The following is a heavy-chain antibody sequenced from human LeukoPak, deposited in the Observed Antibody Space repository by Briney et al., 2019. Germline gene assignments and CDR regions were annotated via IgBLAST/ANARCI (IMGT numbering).Heavy chain of an antibody. CDR1: GYTFTSYY. V-gene: IGHV1-46*01. CDR2: INPSGGST. D-gene: IGHD6-6*01. Sequence: GASVKVSCKASGYTFTSYYMHWVRQAPGQGVEWMGIINPSGGSTSYAQKFQGRVTMTRDTSTSTVYMELSSLRSEDTAVYYCARERSSIAAQWYYFDYWGQGTLVTVSS. J-gene: IGHJ4*02. CDR3: ARERSSIAAQWYYFDY.